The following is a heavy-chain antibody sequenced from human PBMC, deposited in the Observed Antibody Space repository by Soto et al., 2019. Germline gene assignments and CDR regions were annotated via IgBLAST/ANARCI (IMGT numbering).Heavy chain of an antibody. J-gene: IGHJ4*02. Sequence: GGSLRLSCAASGFTFSSSAMHWVRQAPGKGLVWVAVISHDGSNKYYADSVKGRFTISRDSSKNTLYVEVNSLRDEDTAMYYCARDLGGEFYFDYWGQGTLVTVSS. D-gene: IGHD3-10*01. CDR1: GFTFSSSA. CDR2: ISHDGSNK. V-gene: IGHV3-30-3*01. CDR3: ARDLGGEFYFDY.